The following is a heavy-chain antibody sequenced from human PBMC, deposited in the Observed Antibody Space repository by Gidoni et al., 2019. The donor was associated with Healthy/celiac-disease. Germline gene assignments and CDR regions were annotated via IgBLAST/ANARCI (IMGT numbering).Heavy chain of an antibody. J-gene: IGHJ4*02. D-gene: IGHD3-22*01. CDR3: ARLMWLRRYYDSSGYYYLDY. CDR1: GYTFTSYG. Sequence: QVQLVQSGAEVKKPGASVKVSCKASGYTFTSYGISWVRQAPGQGLEWMGWISAYNGNTNYAQKLQGRVTMTTDTSTSTAYMELRSLRSDDTAVYYCARLMWLRRYYDSSGYYYLDYWGQGTLVTVSS. V-gene: IGHV1-18*01. CDR2: ISAYNGNT.